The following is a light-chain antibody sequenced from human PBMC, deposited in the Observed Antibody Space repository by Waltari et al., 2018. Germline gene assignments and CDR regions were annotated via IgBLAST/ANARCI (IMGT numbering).Light chain of an antibody. CDR3: QQSHDFPYS. CDR1: QYVSTS. V-gene: IGKV1-39*01. J-gene: IGKJ2*03. CDR2: DAS. Sequence: DIQMTQSPSSLSASVGDRVTITCRASQYVSTSLNWYHQKPGRAPKLLIYDASSLQSGVPSRFSGSGSGTDFTLTISNLQPEDFATFFCQQSHDFPYSFGQGTNLEIK.